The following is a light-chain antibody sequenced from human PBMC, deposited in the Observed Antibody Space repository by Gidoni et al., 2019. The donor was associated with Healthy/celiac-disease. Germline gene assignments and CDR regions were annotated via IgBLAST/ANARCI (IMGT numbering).Light chain of an antibody. Sequence: DIQMTHSPSSLSASVGDRVTITCRASQSISSYLNWYQQKPEKAPKLLIYAASSLQSGVPSRFSGSGSGTDFTLTISSLQPEDFATYYCQQSYSTPWTFGQGTKVEIK. CDR1: QSISSY. CDR2: AAS. CDR3: QQSYSTPWT. V-gene: IGKV1-39*01. J-gene: IGKJ1*01.